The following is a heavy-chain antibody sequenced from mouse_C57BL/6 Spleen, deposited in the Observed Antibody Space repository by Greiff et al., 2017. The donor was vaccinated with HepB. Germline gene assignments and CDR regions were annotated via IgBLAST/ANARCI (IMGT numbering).Heavy chain of an antibody. J-gene: IGHJ2*01. CDR2: IDPSDSET. V-gene: IGHV1-52*01. D-gene: IGHD1-1*01. CDR3: ARAPSYGSSLYYFDY. CDR1: GYTFTSYW. Sequence: QVQLQQPGAELVRPGSSVKLSCKASGYTFTSYWMHWVKQRPIQGLEWIGNIDPSDSETHYNQKFKDKATLTVDKSSSTAYMQLSSLTSEDSAVYYCARAPSYGSSLYYFDYWGQGTTLTVSS.